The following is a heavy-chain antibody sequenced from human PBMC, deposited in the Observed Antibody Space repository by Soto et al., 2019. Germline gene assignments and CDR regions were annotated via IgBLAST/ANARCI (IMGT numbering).Heavy chain of an antibody. CDR3: ARRSDYGDSNTFLIDY. J-gene: IGHJ4*02. V-gene: IGHV4-39*01. D-gene: IGHD4-17*01. CDR1: GGSISSSSYY. Sequence: QLQLQESGPGLVKPSETLSLTCTVSGGSISSSSYYWGWIRQPPGKGLEWIGSIYYSGSTYYNPSLKSRVTISVDTSKNQYSLKLSSVTAADTAVYYCARRSDYGDSNTFLIDYWGQGTLVTVSS. CDR2: IYYSGST.